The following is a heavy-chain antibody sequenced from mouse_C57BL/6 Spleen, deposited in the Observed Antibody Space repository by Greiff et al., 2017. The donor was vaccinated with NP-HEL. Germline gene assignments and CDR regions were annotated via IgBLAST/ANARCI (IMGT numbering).Heavy chain of an antibody. J-gene: IGHJ2*01. D-gene: IGHD1-1*01. CDR3: ARDPDYYGSSQYFDY. CDR1: GFTFSSYA. V-gene: IGHV5-4*01. CDR2: ISDGGSYT. Sequence: DVQLVESGGGLVKPGGSLKLSCAASGFTFSSYAMSWVRQTPEKRLEWVATISDGGSYTYYPDNVKGRFTISRDNAKNNLYLQMSHLKSEDTAMYYCARDPDYYGSSQYFDYWGQGTTLTVSS.